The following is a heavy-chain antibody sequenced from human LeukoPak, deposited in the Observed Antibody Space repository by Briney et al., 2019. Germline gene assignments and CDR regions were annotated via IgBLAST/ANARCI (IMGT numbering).Heavy chain of an antibody. D-gene: IGHD5-24*01. CDR3: ARGARAGYNLDPFDY. V-gene: IGHV4-59*08. CDR1: GGSMSSYY. CDR2: IYYSGST. J-gene: IGHJ4*02. Sequence: KTSETLSLTCTVPGGSMSSYYWSWIRQPPGKGLEWIGYIYYSGSTKYNPSLRSRVTMSVDTSKNQFSLKLSSVTAADTAVYYCARGARAGYNLDPFDYWGQGTLVTVSS.